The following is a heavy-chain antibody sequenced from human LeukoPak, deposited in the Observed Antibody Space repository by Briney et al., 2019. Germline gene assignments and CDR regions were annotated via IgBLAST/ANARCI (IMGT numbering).Heavy chain of an antibody. Sequence: QSGGSLRLSCTASGFTFSSYTMTWVRQAPGKGLKWVSTITTGDGNTYYADSVKGRFTVSRDDSKNTLYLQMNSLRAEDTAVYYCAKDGGLWVSAHGGDSWGRGTLVTVSS. J-gene: IGHJ4*02. CDR3: AKDGGLWVSAHGGDS. CDR2: ITTGDGNT. D-gene: IGHD3-16*01. CDR1: GFTFSSYT. V-gene: IGHV3-23*01.